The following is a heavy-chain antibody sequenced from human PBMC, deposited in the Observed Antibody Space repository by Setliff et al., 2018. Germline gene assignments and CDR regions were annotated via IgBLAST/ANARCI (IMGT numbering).Heavy chain of an antibody. CDR1: GYIFTNYW. V-gene: IGHV5-51*01. J-gene: IGHJ3*01. D-gene: IGHD2-2*01. CDR3: TRHEDRNKCTSSSCYRENDAFDV. Sequence: PGESLKISCKASGYIFTNYWIGWVRQMPGKGLEWMGVIYPGDPDTRYSPSFQGQVTISADKSINTAYLQWSSLKASDTAIYYCTRHEDRNKCTSSSCYRENDAFDVWGQGAMVTVSS. CDR2: IYPGDPDT.